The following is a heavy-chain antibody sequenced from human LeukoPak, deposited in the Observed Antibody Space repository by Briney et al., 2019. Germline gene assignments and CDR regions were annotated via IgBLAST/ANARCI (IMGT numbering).Heavy chain of an antibody. V-gene: IGHV1-24*01. Sequence: ASVKVSCKVSGYTLTEMSIHWVRQAPGGALEWMGGFDPEDGETVYAQKFQGRVTMTEDTSADTAYMELSSLRSEDTAVYYCTTCLNGAGQPVDIYYYGKDLWGQGTTVTVSS. CDR2: FDPEDGET. J-gene: IGHJ6*02. D-gene: IGHD2-2*01. CDR3: TTCLNGAGQPVDIYYYGKDL. CDR1: GYTLTEMS.